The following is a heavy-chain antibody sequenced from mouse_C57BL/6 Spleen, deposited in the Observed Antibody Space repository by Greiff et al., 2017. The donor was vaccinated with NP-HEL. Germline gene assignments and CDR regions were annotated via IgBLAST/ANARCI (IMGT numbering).Heavy chain of an antibody. J-gene: IGHJ2*01. CDR2: ISSGGDYS. CDR1: GFTFSSYA. CDR3: TREPPLFDY. Sequence: EVRLVESGEGLVKPGGSLKLSCAASGFTFSSYAMSWVRQTPEKRLEWVAYISSGGDYSYYADTVKGRFTISRDNARNTLYLQMSSLKSEDTAMYYCTREPPLFDYWGQGTTLTVSS. V-gene: IGHV5-9-1*02.